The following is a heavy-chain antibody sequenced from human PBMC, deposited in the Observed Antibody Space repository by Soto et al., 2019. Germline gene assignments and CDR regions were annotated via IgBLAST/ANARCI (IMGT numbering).Heavy chain of an antibody. CDR1: GFTFSNAW. D-gene: IGHD2-8*02. Sequence: EVQLVESGGGLVKPGGSLRLSCAASGFTFSNAWMSWVRQAPGKGLEWVGRIKSKTDGGTTDYAAPVKGRFTISRDDSKNTLYLQMNSLKTEDTAVYYCTTDLSPEYWGPHWGQGTMVTVSS. CDR2: IKSKTDGGTT. J-gene: IGHJ4*02. CDR3: TTDLSPEYWGPH. V-gene: IGHV3-15*01.